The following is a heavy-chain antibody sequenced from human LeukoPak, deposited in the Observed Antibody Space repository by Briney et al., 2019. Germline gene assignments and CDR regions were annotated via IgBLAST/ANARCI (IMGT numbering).Heavy chain of an antibody. J-gene: IGHJ4*02. D-gene: IGHD1-26*01. V-gene: IGHV3-74*01. CDR2: INSDGSST. Sequence: TGGSLRLSCAASGFTLSNYWMHWVRQAPGKGLVWVSRINSDGSSTSYADSVKGRFTISRDNAKNTLYLQMNSLRAEDTAVYYCARDPPERELPHDYWGQGTLVTVSS. CDR3: ARDPPERELPHDY. CDR1: GFTLSNYW.